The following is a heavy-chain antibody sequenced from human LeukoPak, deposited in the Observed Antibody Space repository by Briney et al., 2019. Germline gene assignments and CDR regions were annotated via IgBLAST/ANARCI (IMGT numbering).Heavy chain of an antibody. V-gene: IGHV1-69*05. D-gene: IGHD1-7*01. CDR1: GGTFSSYA. Sequence: SVKVSCKASGGTFSSYAISWVRQAPGQGLEWMGGIIPIFGTANYAQKFQGRVTITTDESTSTAYMELSSLRSEDTAVYYCARLRTGTTPNKNWFAPWGQGTLVTVSS. J-gene: IGHJ5*02. CDR3: ARLRTGTTPNKNWFAP. CDR2: IIPIFGTA.